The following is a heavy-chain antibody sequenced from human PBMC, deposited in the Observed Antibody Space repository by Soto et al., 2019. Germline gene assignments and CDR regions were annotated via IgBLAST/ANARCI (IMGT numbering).Heavy chain of an antibody. J-gene: IGHJ4*02. CDR1: GGSFSGYY. V-gene: IGHV4-34*01. CDR2: NNHSGST. D-gene: IGHD3-10*01. Sequence: PSETLSLTCAVYGGSFSGYYWSWIRQPPGKGLEWIGENNHSGSTIHNPSLKGRVTISVDTSKNQFSLKLSSVTAADTAVYYCAGRSTVRHYARYYNDDYWGQGTLVTVSS. CDR3: AGRSTVRHYARYYNDDY.